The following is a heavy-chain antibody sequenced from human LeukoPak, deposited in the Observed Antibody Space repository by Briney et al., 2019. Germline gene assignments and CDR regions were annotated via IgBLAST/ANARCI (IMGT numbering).Heavy chain of an antibody. CDR2: ISSDGSST. CDR3: ARLWLQQSPFDY. J-gene: IGHJ4*02. CDR1: GFTFSSYW. Sequence: GGSLRLSCAASGFTFSSYWMHWVRQAPGKGLVWVSRISSDGSSTTYADSVKGRFTISRDNAKNTLYLQMNSLRAEDTAMYYCARLWLQQSPFDYWGQGTLVTVSS. D-gene: IGHD5-24*01. V-gene: IGHV3-74*01.